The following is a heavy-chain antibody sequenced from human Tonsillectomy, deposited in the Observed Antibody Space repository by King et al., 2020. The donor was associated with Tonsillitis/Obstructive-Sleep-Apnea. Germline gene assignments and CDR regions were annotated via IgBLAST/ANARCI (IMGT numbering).Heavy chain of an antibody. CDR3: AKNYYDSSGPRYFYYYMDV. V-gene: IGHV3-23*04. CDR2: ISSSGGST. CDR1: GFTFNTYA. J-gene: IGHJ6*03. Sequence: VQLVESGGGLVQPGGSLRLSCAASGFTFNTYAMSWVRQAPGKGLEWVSAISSSGGSTYYADSVKGRFTISRDNSKNTLYRQMNSLRAEDTAVYYCAKNYYDSSGPRYFYYYMDVWGRGTTATVSS. D-gene: IGHD3-22*01.